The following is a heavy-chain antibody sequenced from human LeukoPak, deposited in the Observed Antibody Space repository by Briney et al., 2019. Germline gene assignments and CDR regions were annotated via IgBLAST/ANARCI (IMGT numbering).Heavy chain of an antibody. CDR3: ARDFYASGLYCWFDP. J-gene: IGHJ5*02. D-gene: IGHD2/OR15-2a*01. CDR2: ISPSGTT. Sequence: SETLSLTCTVSGGYTGSHYWSWIRQPAGKGLEWIGRISPSGTTHYNPSLGSRVTMSVDTSKNYFSVRLSSVTAADTAVYYCARDFYASGLYCWFDPWGQGILVTVSS. V-gene: IGHV4-4*07. CDR1: GGYTGSHY.